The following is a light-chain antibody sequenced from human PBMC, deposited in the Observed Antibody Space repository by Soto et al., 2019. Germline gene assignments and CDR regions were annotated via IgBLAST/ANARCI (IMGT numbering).Light chain of an antibody. J-gene: IGLJ2*01. Sequence: QSALTQPASVSGSPGQSITISCTGTSSDLDGYNYVSWYQYHPGKAPKLMIYDVSNRPSAISNRFPGSKSGITASLTISGLHAEEEAEYDCSSFPIIRNTVIFGGGTKLTVL. CDR3: SSFPIIRNTVI. V-gene: IGLV2-14*01. CDR1: SSDLDGYNY. CDR2: DVS.